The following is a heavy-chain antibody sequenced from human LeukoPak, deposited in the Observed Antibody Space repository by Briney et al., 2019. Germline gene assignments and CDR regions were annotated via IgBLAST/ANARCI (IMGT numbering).Heavy chain of an antibody. D-gene: IGHD6-13*01. J-gene: IGHJ6*03. V-gene: IGHV1-8*03. CDR2: MNPNSGNT. CDR1: GGTFSSYA. CDR3: ARAAADSYYYYYYMDV. Sequence: ASVKVSCKASGGTFSSYAISWVRQAPGQWLEWMGWMNPNSGNTGYAQKFQGRVTITRNTSISTAYMELSSLRSEDTAVYYCARAAADSYYYYYYMDVWGKGTTVTVSS.